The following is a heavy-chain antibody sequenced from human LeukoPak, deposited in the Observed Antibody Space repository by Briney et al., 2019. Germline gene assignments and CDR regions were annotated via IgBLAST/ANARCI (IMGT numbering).Heavy chain of an antibody. CDR2: IYYSGST. J-gene: IGHJ4*02. D-gene: IGHD3-10*01. CDR3: AREVHNYGSYYFDY. CDR1: GGSVSSGSHY. Sequence: SETLSLTCTVPGGSVSSGSHYWSWIRQPPGKGLEWIGYIYYSGSTNYNPSLKSRVTISVVTSKNQFSLKLSSVTAADTAVYYCAREVHNYGSYYFDYWGQGTLVTVSS. V-gene: IGHV4-61*01.